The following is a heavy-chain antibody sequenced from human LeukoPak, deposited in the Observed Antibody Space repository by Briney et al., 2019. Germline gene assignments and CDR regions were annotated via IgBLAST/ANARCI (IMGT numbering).Heavy chain of an antibody. CDR3: ARLGYCSGGSCYYYYYMDV. V-gene: IGHV4-39*07. CDR2: IYDSENT. D-gene: IGHD2-15*01. J-gene: IGHJ6*03. Sequence: PSETLSLTCTVSGGYISSSSYYWGWIRQPPGKGLEWLGSIYDSENTYYNPSLKSRVTISVDTSKNQFSLKLSSVTAADTAVYYCARLGYCSGGSCYYYYYMDVWGKGTTVTVSS. CDR1: GGYISSSSYY.